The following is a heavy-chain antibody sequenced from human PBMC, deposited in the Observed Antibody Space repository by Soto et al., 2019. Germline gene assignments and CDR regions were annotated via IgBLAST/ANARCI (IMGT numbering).Heavy chain of an antibody. D-gene: IGHD3-22*01. CDR2: INPGNGNT. V-gene: IGHV1-3*01. CDR3: ATGGYFDSSNYLAY. J-gene: IGHJ4*02. Sequence: WGHHGNGRGLEWMGWINPGNGNTKYSQKFQGRVIIERDTSASTAYMELSSLRPEDTAVYYCATGGYFDSSNYLAYWGQGTLVIGSS.